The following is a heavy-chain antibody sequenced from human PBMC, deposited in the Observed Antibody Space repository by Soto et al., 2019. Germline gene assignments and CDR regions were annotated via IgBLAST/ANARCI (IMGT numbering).Heavy chain of an antibody. J-gene: IGHJ1*01. CDR1: GFMFSAYT. D-gene: IGHD3-16*01. Sequence: GGSLRLSCAASGFMFSAYTMNWVRQAPGKGLEWLSSISDDSSYIDYADSLRGRFTVSRDNARNSLYLQIDSLGAEDTAVYYCATPYYFNHWGPGTLVTVSS. CDR3: ATPYYFNH. CDR2: ISDDSSYI. V-gene: IGHV3-21*06.